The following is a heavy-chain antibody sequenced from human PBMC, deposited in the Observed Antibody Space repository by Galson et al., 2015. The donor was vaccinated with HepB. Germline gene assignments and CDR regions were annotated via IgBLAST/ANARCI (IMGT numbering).Heavy chain of an antibody. CDR3: AKDRRRWAGGILVPAMDV. Sequence: SLRLSCATSGFTFSIYGIHWVRQAPGKGLEWVTVISYDGSNKHYADSVKGRFTISRDNSKNTVYLQMNSLRLEDTGVYYCAKDRRRWAGGILVPAMDVWGQGITVIVSS. J-gene: IGHJ6*02. CDR2: ISYDGSNK. V-gene: IGHV3-30*18. CDR1: GFTFSIYG. D-gene: IGHD3-9*01.